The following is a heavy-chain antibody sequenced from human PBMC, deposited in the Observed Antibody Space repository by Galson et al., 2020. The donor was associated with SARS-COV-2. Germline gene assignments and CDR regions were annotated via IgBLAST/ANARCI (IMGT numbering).Heavy chain of an antibody. CDR1: GGSISSGGYY. J-gene: IGHJ2*01. V-gene: IGHV4-61*02. Sequence: SETLSLTCTVSGGSISSGGYYWSWLRQPAGAGLEWIGRIYTTGNTNYNPSFKSRLAISIDTSQNQFSLTLSSVTAADTAVYYCARGTITESHWYFDLWGRGTLVTVSS. CDR3: ARGTITESHWYFDL. D-gene: IGHD3-10*01. CDR2: IYTTGNT.